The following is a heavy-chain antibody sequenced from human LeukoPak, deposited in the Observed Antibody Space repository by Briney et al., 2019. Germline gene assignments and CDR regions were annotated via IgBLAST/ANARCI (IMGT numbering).Heavy chain of an antibody. CDR1: GFTFSSYG. V-gene: IGHV3-7*01. J-gene: IGHJ4*02. Sequence: HPGRSLRLSCAASGFTFSSYGMHWVRQAPGKRLEWVANIKEDGSEKNYVDSVKGRFTISRDNAKNTLFLQMNSLRADDTAVYYCARDPSSLRDSYDYWGQGTLVTVSS. CDR2: IKEDGSEK. CDR3: ARDPSSLRDSYDY.